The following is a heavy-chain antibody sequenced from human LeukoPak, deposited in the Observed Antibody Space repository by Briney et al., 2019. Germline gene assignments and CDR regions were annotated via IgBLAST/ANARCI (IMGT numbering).Heavy chain of an antibody. CDR2: ISSSSSTI. V-gene: IGHV3-48*01. CDR1: EFSVGSNY. J-gene: IGHJ6*03. CDR3: ARDRYYYYYMDV. Sequence: GGSLRLSCAASEFSVGSNYMTWVRQAPGKGLEWVSYISSSSSTIYYADSVKGRFTISRDNAKNSLYLQMNSLRAEDTAVYYCARDRYYYYYMDVWGKGTTVTVSS.